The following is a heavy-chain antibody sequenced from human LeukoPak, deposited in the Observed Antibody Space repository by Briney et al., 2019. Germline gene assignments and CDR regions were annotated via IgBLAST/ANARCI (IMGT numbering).Heavy chain of an antibody. CDR2: INGGTGNT. D-gene: IGHD6-6*01. Sequence: ASVKVSCKASGYTFTNYAMHWVRQAPGQRLEWMGWINGGTGNTKYSQEFQGRVTITRDTSASTAYMEVSSLRSEDTAVYYCARTIAALPFDYWGRGTLVTVSS. CDR3: ARTIAALPFDY. V-gene: IGHV1-3*03. CDR1: GYTFTNYA. J-gene: IGHJ4*02.